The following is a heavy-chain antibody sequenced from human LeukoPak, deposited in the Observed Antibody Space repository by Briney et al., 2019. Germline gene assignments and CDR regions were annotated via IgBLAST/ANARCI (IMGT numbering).Heavy chain of an antibody. D-gene: IGHD5-18*01. V-gene: IGHV1-2*06. CDR3: ARVRESGYSYGYVDYYYYYGMDV. CDR1: GYTFTGYY. Sequence: GASVKVSCKASGYTFTGYYMHWVRQAPGQGLEWMGRINPNSGGTNYAQKFQGRVTMTRDTSISTAYMELSRLRSDDTAVYYCARVRESGYSYGYVDYYYYYGMDVWGQGTTVTVSS. CDR2: INPNSGGT. J-gene: IGHJ6*02.